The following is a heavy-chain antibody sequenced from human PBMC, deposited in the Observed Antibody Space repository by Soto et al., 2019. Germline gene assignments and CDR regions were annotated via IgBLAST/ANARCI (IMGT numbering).Heavy chain of an antibody. CDR2: IYRDGST. D-gene: IGHD6-19*01. Sequence: GASLKISCAASGFTVSISYMSWVRQAPGKGLEWVSTIYRDGSTYYADSVEGRFTISRDNSKNTLYLQMNSLRAEDTATYYCARGKGIGWYESSDYWGQGTLVTVSS. J-gene: IGHJ4*02. CDR3: ARGKGIGWYESSDY. CDR1: GFTVSISY. V-gene: IGHV3-53*01.